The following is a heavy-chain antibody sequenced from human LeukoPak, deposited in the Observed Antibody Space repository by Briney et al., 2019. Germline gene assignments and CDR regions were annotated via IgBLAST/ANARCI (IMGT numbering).Heavy chain of an antibody. D-gene: IGHD3-22*01. CDR3: ARAPYYDSSGYHDY. Sequence: GGSLRLSCAASGFTFSSYAMHWVCQAPGKGLEWVAVISYDGSNKYYADSVKGRFTISRDNSKNTLYLQMNSLRAEDTAVYYCARAPYYDSSGYHDYWGQGTLVTVSP. CDR1: GFTFSSYA. V-gene: IGHV3-30*04. CDR2: ISYDGSNK. J-gene: IGHJ4*02.